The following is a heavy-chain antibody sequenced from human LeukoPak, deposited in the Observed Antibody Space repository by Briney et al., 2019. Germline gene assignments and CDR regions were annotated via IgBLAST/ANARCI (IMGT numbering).Heavy chain of an antibody. CDR2: ISWNSGSI. V-gene: IGHV3-9*03. Sequence: PGGSLRLSCAASGFTFDDYAMHWVRQAPGKGLEWVSGISWNSGSIGYADSVKGRFTISRDNAKNSIYLQMNSLRPDDMALYYCVRGYGSGSSYYFDSWGQGTLVTVSS. J-gene: IGHJ4*02. D-gene: IGHD3-10*01. CDR1: GFTFDDYA. CDR3: VRGYGSGSSYYFDS.